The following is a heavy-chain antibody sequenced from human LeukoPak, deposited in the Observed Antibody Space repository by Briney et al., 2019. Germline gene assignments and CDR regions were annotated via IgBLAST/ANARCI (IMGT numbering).Heavy chain of an antibody. CDR3: ARVGSEYSSSFDY. V-gene: IGHV3-43D*03. CDR2: ISWDGGNT. CDR1: GFTFDDYA. Sequence: GGSLRLSCAASGFTFDDYAMHWVRQAPGKGLEWVSLISWDGGNTYYADSVKGRFTISRDNAKNSLYLQMNSLRAEDTAVYYCARVGSEYSSSFDYWGQGTLVTVSS. D-gene: IGHD6-6*01. J-gene: IGHJ4*01.